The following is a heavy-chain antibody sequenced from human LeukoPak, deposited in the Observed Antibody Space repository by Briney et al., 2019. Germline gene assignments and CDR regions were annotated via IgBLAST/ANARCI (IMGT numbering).Heavy chain of an antibody. Sequence: ASVKVSCKASGYTFTSYDINWVRQAAGQGLEWVGWMNPHSGDTGYVEKFQGRVTMTRDTSITTAYMELSSLRSEDTAVYYCTRSGFGGGVHFDYWGQGTPVTVSS. V-gene: IGHV1-8*01. J-gene: IGHJ4*02. CDR1: GYTFTSYD. CDR2: MNPHSGDT. CDR3: TRSGFGGGVHFDY. D-gene: IGHD3-16*01.